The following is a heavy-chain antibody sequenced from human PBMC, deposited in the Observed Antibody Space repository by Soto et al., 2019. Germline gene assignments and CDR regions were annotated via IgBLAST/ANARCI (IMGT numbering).Heavy chain of an antibody. V-gene: IGHV3-74*01. D-gene: IGHD6-13*01. J-gene: IGHJ4*02. CDR1: KFSFSSYW. CDR3: VREPWGFSGTWYDY. Sequence: LRLSCAASKFSFSSYWMHWVRQVPGKGPAWVSRINHDGSKTEYADSVKGRFTIPRDNTKNTLYLQMNSLRVEDTAMYYCVREPWGFSGTWYDYWGQGTLVTVSS. CDR2: INHDGSKT.